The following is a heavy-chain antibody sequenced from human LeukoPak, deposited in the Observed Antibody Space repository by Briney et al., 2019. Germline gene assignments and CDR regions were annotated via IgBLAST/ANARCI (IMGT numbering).Heavy chain of an antibody. Sequence: GGSLRLSCVASGFTFSSYAMHWVRQTPGKGLEYVSGINSNGGSTHYANSVKGRFTISRDNSKHTLYLQMGSLRTEDMAVYYCARIDYYDSSGYSWGRGTLVTVSS. J-gene: IGHJ2*01. V-gene: IGHV3-64*01. CDR2: INSNGGST. D-gene: IGHD3-22*01. CDR3: ARIDYYDSSGYS. CDR1: GFTFSSYA.